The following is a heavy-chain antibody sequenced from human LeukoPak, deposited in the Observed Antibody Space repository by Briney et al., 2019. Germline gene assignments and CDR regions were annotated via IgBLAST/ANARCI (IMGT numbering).Heavy chain of an antibody. D-gene: IGHD3-22*01. V-gene: IGHV3-30*04. J-gene: IGHJ4*02. CDR1: GFHFSNFA. CDR2: ISYTGSNR. CDR3: ARGDDGSSGYCDS. Sequence: PGGSLRLSCAASGFHFSNFAMHWVRQAPGKGLEWVALISYTGSNRSYADSVKGRFTISRDNSKSTLYLQMDSLRPDDTAVYYCARGDDGSSGYCDSWGQGTMVTVSS.